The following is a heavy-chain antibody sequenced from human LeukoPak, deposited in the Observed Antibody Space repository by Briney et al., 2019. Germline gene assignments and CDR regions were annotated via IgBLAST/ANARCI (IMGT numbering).Heavy chain of an antibody. J-gene: IGHJ4*02. CDR3: VRGSYGAYDY. Sequence: GGSLRLSCAASGFKFNTYTMNWVRQAPGKGLEWVSSISSDSSYIYYADAVHGRFTVSRDNAKYSLYLQMNSLRAEDTAVYYCVRGSYGAYDYRGQGSLVTVSS. CDR2: ISSDSSYI. V-gene: IGHV3-21*01. D-gene: IGHD4-17*01. CDR1: GFKFNTYT.